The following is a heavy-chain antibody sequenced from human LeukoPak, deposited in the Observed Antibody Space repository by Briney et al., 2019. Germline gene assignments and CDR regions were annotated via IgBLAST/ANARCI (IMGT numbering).Heavy chain of an antibody. J-gene: IGHJ4*02. CDR1: GLIFSDFG. Sequence: GRSLRPSCAASGLIFSDFGMHWVRQAPGKGLEWVAVISYDGINKYYADSVKGRFTISRDNSMNTLYLQMNSLRPEDTAIYYCVKDTSRTAAGTTWGSFDYWGQGTLVTVS. V-gene: IGHV3-30*18. CDR3: VKDTSRTAAGTTWGSFDY. CDR2: ISYDGINK. D-gene: IGHD6-13*01.